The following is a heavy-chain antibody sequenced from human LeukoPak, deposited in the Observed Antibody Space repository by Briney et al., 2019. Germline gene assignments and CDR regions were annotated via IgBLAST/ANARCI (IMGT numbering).Heavy chain of an antibody. CDR2: INPKSGGT. CDR3: ARGPRYGSGNYYSNY. D-gene: IGHD3-10*01. CDR1: GFTFTGYY. Sequence: ASVKVSCKASGFTFTGYYIYWVRQAPGQGLEWMGWINPKSGGTNHALKFQGRVTMTRDTSISTAYMELSRLRSDDTAVYYCARGPRYGSGNYYSNYWGQGTLVTVSS. J-gene: IGHJ4*02. V-gene: IGHV1-2*02.